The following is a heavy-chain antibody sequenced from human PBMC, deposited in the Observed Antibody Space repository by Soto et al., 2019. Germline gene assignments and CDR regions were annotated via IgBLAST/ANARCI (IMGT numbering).Heavy chain of an antibody. CDR3: ARGETMTTRSGPDY. CDR2: ISGSAAGT. V-gene: IGHV3-23*01. J-gene: IGHJ4*02. Sequence: EVQLLESGGGLVQPGGALRISCPASGFTFSAYAIAWVRQAPGKGLEWVSSISGSAAGTYYADSVMGRFTISRDNSKNMLYMQMNSLRAEDTAVYYCARGETMTTRSGPDYWGQGTLVTVSS. D-gene: IGHD4-17*01. CDR1: GFTFSAYA.